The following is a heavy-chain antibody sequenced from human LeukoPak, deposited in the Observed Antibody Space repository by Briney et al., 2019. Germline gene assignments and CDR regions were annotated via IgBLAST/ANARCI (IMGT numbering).Heavy chain of an antibody. CDR1: GYTFTSYD. V-gene: IGHV1-8*01. CDR3: ARGYSSGYYYVDY. J-gene: IGHJ4*02. CDR2: MNPNSGNT. Sequence: ASVKVSCKASGYTFTSYDINWVRQAPGQGLEWMGWMNPNSGNTGYAQKFQGRVTMTRNTSISTAYMELRSLRSDDTAVYYCARGYSSGYYYVDYWGQGTLVTVSS. D-gene: IGHD3-22*01.